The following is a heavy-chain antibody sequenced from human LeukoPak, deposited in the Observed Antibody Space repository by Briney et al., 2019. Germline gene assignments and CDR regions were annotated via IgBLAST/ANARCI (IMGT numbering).Heavy chain of an antibody. CDR1: GFTFSSYD. CDR2: IWHDGNRK. J-gene: IGHJ5*02. CDR3: TRAAGITGTSRDNWFDP. V-gene: IGHV3-33*01. D-gene: IGHD1/OR15-1a*01. Sequence: GGSLRLSCAASGFTFSSYDMHWVRRAPGKGLEWVASIWHDGNRKYHADSVESRFTISRDNSKNTVYVQMNSLRADDTAVYYCTRAAGITGTSRDNWFDPWGQGTLVIVSS.